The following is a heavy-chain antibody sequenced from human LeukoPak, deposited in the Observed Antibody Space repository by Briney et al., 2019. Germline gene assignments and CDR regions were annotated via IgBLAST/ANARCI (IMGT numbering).Heavy chain of an antibody. J-gene: IGHJ4*02. D-gene: IGHD3-9*01. CDR1: GFTLSSYA. CDR2: ISYDGSNK. V-gene: IGHV3-30*04. CDR3: TGYRDYDILTGYYELFDY. Sequence: GGSLRLSCAASGFTLSSYAMHWVRQAPGKGLEWVAVISYDGSNKYYADSVKGRFTISRDNSKNTLYLQMNSLRAEDTAVYYCTGYRDYDILTGYYELFDYWGQGTLVTVSS.